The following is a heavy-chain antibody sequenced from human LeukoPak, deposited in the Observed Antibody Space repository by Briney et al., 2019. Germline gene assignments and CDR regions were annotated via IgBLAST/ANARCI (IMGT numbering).Heavy chain of an antibody. CDR1: GGSISSGSYY. CDR2: IYTSGST. CDR3: ARAKRGRSFYFDY. D-gene: IGHD1-26*01. J-gene: IGHJ4*02. Sequence: SQTLSLTCTVSGGSISSGSYYWSWIRQPAGKGLEWIGRIYTSGSTNYNPSLKSRVTISVDTSKNQFSLKLSSVTAADTAVYYCARAKRGRSFYFDYWGQGTLVTVSS. V-gene: IGHV4-61*02.